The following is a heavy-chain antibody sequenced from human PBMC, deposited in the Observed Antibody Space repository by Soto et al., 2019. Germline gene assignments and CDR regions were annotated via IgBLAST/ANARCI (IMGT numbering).Heavy chain of an antibody. CDR2: INPNSGGT. D-gene: IGHD1-26*01. Sequence: ASVKVSCKASGYTFTGYYKHWVRQAPGQGLEWMGWINPNSGGTNYAQKFQGWVTMTRDTSISTAYMELSRLRSDDTAVYYCARDRGSYYYYYGMDVWGQGTTVTVSS. CDR3: ARDRGSYYYYYGMDV. V-gene: IGHV1-2*04. J-gene: IGHJ6*02. CDR1: GYTFTGYY.